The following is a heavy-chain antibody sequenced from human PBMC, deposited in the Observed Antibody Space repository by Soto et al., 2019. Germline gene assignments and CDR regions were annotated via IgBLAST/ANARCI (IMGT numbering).Heavy chain of an antibody. CDR1: GFTFSSYA. Sequence: QVHLVESGGGVVQPGGSLRLSCAASGFTFSSYAIHWVRQAPGKGLEWVAIIWFDGSNKYYADSVKGRFSISRANSNDTLFLQMDSLRAEDTAVYYCARGQLPAATTYFDFWGQGTLVIVSS. D-gene: IGHD2-15*01. CDR2: IWFDGSNK. J-gene: IGHJ4*02. V-gene: IGHV3-33*01. CDR3: ARGQLPAATTYFDF.